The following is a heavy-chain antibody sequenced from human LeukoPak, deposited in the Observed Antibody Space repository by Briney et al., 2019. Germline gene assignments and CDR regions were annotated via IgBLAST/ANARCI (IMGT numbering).Heavy chain of an antibody. CDR2: INHSGST. Sequence: PSETLSLTCAVYGGSFSGYYWSWIRQPPGKGLEWIGEINHSGSTNYNPSLKSRVTISVDTSKNQFSLKLSSVTAADTAVYYCASGFLGGELSPFDYRGQGTLVTVSS. CDR3: ASGFLGGELSPFDY. D-gene: IGHD3-16*02. V-gene: IGHV4-34*01. J-gene: IGHJ4*02. CDR1: GGSFSGYY.